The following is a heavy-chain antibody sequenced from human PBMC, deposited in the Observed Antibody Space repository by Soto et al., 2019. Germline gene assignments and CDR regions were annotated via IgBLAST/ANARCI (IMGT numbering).Heavy chain of an antibody. J-gene: IGHJ6*02. V-gene: IGHV1-69*01. CDR1: GGTFSSYA. D-gene: IGHD2-2*01. CDR2: IIPIFGTA. Sequence: QVQLVQSGAEVKKPGSSVKVSCKASGGTFSSYAISWVRQAPGQGLEWMGGIIPIFGTANYAQKFQGRVTINADESTSKAYMELSSLRSEDTAVYYCAGEPRYCSSTSCYGTYYYYYGMDVWGQGTTVTVSS. CDR3: AGEPRYCSSTSCYGTYYYYYGMDV.